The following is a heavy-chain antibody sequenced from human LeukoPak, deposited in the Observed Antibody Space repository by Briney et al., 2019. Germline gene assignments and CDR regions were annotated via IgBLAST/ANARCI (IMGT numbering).Heavy chain of an antibody. D-gene: IGHD5-18*01. J-gene: IGHJ4*02. CDR1: GFXFSSYG. CDR3: ARDRAMVVGSSWYYDY. V-gene: IGHV3-33*01. Sequence: GRFLRLSCAASGFXFSSYGIHWVRQAPGKGLEWVSLIWYDGSNKYYADSVKGRFTISRDNSKNTLNLQMNSLRAEDTALYYCARDRAMVVGSSWYYDYWGQGTLVTVSS. CDR2: IWYDGSNK.